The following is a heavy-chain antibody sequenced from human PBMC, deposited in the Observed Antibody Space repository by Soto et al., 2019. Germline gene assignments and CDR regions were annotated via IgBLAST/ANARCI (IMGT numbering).Heavy chain of an antibody. D-gene: IGHD5-18*01. J-gene: IGHJ4*02. CDR3: AKGSRGYTAYYFDF. Sequence: EVQLLESGGGLVQPGGSLRLSCAASEFSFGGYAMSWVRQAPGKGLEGVSRISGSGASAFYADSGRGRFTIARDNTRNTVSLQMNSLRAEDPALYYCAKGSRGYTAYYFDFWGQGTRITVSS. CDR1: EFSFGGYA. CDR2: ISGSGASA. V-gene: IGHV3-23*01.